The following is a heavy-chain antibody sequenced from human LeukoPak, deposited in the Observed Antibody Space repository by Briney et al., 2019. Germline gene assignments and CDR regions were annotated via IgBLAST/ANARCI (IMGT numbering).Heavy chain of an antibody. CDR1: GFTFSSYS. CDR3: ARDLGLHHYGDSFDY. CDR2: VSSSSSFI. J-gene: IGHJ4*02. D-gene: IGHD4-17*01. Sequence: PGGSLRLSCAASGFTFSSYSMDWVRQAPGKGLEWVSYVSSSSSFIYYADSVKGRFTISRDNAKNSLYLQMNSLRAEDTAVYFCARDLGLHHYGDSFDYWGQGTLVTVSS. V-gene: IGHV3-48*01.